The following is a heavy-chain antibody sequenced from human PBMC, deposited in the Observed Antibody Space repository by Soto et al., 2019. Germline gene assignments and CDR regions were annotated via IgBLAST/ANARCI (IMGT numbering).Heavy chain of an antibody. Sequence: EVQLVESGGGLVKPGGSLRLSCAASGFTFSSYSMNWVRQAPGKGLEWVSSISSSSSYIYYADSVKGRFTISRDNAKNSLYLQMNSLRAEDTAVYYCAREGSSGWLYYYGMDVWGQGTTVTVSS. J-gene: IGHJ6*02. V-gene: IGHV3-21*01. D-gene: IGHD6-19*01. CDR1: GFTFSSYS. CDR3: AREGSSGWLYYYGMDV. CDR2: ISSSSSYI.